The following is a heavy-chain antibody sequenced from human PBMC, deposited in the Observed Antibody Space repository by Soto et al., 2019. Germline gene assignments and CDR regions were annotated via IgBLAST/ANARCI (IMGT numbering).Heavy chain of an antibody. CDR1: GYTFTAYP. D-gene: IGHD3-10*01. CDR2: INVANGDT. J-gene: IGHJ4*02. Sequence: QVQLVQSGAEVKKPGASVKVSCKASGYTFTAYPMHWVRQAPGQRLEWMGWINVANGDTGYSQKFQGRVTVTRDTSASTVYMERSSLTSEDTAVYYCARKDYYGAGIYYFDHWGQGTLVTVSS. V-gene: IGHV1-3*01. CDR3: ARKDYYGAGIYYFDH.